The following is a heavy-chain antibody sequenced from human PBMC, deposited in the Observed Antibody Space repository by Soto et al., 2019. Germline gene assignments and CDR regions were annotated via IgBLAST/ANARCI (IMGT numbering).Heavy chain of an antibody. CDR2: IVPIVDTS. CDR3: VIVFAIPGHPDN. V-gene: IGHV1-69*12. CDR1: GGTFSSYA. J-gene: IGHJ4*02. Sequence: QVQLVQSGAEVRQPASSVKVSCKTSGGTFSSYAISWVRQAPGQGLEWMGGIVPIVDTSTYAQKFQGRVTITADESTSTAYMELSSLRSDDTDIYYCVIVFAIPGHPDNWGQGTLVTVSS.